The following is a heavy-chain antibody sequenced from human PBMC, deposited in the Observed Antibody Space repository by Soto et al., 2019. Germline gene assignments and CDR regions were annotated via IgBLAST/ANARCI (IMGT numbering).Heavy chain of an antibody. Sequence: GGSLRLSCAASGFTFDAYTMHWVRHAPGKGLEWVSLISGDGGSTYYADSVRGRFTISRDNSKNSLYLQMNSLRTEDTALYYCAKDSTGLVGATQFDYWGQGTLVTVSS. J-gene: IGHJ4*02. V-gene: IGHV3-43*01. CDR3: AKDSTGLVGATQFDY. D-gene: IGHD1-26*01. CDR2: ISGDGGST. CDR1: GFTFDAYT.